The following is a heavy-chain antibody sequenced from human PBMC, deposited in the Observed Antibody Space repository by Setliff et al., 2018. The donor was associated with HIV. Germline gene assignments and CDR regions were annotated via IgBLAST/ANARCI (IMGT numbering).Heavy chain of an antibody. Sequence: TLSLTCTVSGGSISGTYYWNWIRQPAGKGLEWVGRIYKSGSSNVNPSLKSRVTMSVDTSRNQFSLTLKSVTAADTAVYYCARADCTSTSCFFGLGGGFFDSWGRGALVTVSS. CDR3: ARADCTSTSCFFGLGGGFFDS. CDR2: IYKSGSS. CDR1: GGSISGTYY. D-gene: IGHD2-2*01. J-gene: IGHJ4*02. V-gene: IGHV4-61*02.